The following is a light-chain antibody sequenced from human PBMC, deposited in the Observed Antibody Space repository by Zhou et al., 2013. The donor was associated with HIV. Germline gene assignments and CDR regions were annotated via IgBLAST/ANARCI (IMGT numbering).Light chain of an antibody. Sequence: DIQVTQSPSSLSASVGDRVTISCRASQSIGFYLNWYQQKPGKAPELLIYGASSLQSGVPSRFGGSGSGTDFTLTISSLQPEDFASYFCQQSYSTPWTFGQGTKVELK. CDR3: QQSYSTPWT. CDR2: GAS. CDR1: QSIGFY. J-gene: IGKJ1*01. V-gene: IGKV1-39*01.